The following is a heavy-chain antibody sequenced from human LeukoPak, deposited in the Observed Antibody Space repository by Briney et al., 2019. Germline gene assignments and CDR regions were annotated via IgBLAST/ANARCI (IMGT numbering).Heavy chain of an antibody. D-gene: IGHD3-3*01. V-gene: IGHV3-30*18. Sequence: GGSLRLSCAASGFTSSSYAMSWVRQAPGKGLEWVAVISYDGSDKHYGDSVKGRFTISRDNSKNTLYLQMNGLRAEDTAVYYCAKGRGYDFWSGYCDYWGQGTLVTVSS. J-gene: IGHJ4*02. CDR3: AKGRGYDFWSGYCDY. CDR1: GFTSSSYA. CDR2: ISYDGSDK.